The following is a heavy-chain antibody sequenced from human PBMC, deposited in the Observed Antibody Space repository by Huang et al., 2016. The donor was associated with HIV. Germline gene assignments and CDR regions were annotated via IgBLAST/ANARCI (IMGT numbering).Heavy chain of an antibody. J-gene: IGHJ4*02. V-gene: IGHV1-8*01. CDR1: GYSFASYD. CDR2: MNPNSGNT. CDR3: VRGWYIAALLYFDY. D-gene: IGHD6-6*01. Sequence: VQLVQSGAEVRKPGASVKVSCEASGYSFASYDINWVRQATGQGIEGLGWMNPNSGNTGYAQKFRGRVTMSRNTAIGTADMELSSLRSEDAGRYFCVRGWYIAALLYFDYWGQGTLVTVSS.